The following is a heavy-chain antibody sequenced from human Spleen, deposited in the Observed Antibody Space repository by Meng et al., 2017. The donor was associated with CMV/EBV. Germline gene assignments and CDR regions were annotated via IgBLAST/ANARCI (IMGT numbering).Heavy chain of an antibody. CDR1: GYTFTSYD. J-gene: IGHJ4*02. CDR2: INPNSGGT. V-gene: IGHV1-2*02. D-gene: IGHD1-26*01. CDR3: ARDGGSYPDY. Sequence: ASVKVSCKASGYTFTSYDINWVRQATGQGLEWMGWINPNSGGTNYAQKFQGRVTMTRDTSISTAYMELSRLRSDDTAVYYCARDGGSYPDYWGQGTLVTVSS.